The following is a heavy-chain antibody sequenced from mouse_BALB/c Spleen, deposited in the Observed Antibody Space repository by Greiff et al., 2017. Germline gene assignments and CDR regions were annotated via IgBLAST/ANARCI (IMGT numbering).Heavy chain of an antibody. CDR2: ISTYYGDA. Sequence: VQLVESGAELVRPGVSVKISCKGSGYTFTDYAMHWVKQSHAKSLEWIGVISTYYGDASYNQKFKGKATMTVDKSSSTAYMELARLTSEDSAIYYCARGDLEYGNYESPSWFAYWGQGTLVTVSA. CDR3: ARGDLEYGNYESPSWFAY. J-gene: IGHJ3*01. CDR1: GYTFTDYA. D-gene: IGHD2-10*02. V-gene: IGHV1S137*01.